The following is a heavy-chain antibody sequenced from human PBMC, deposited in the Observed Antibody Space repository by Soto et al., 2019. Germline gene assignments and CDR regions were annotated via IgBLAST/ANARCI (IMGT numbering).Heavy chain of an antibody. CDR1: GFTFSSYA. Sequence: QVQLVESGGGVVQPGRSLRLSCAASGFTFSSYAMHWVRQAPGKGLEWVAVISYDGSNKYYADSVKGRFTISRDNSKNTLYLQMNSLRAEDTAVYYSARDDQPYGMDVWGQGTTVTVSS. CDR3: ARDDQPYGMDV. J-gene: IGHJ6*02. CDR2: ISYDGSNK. V-gene: IGHV3-30-3*01.